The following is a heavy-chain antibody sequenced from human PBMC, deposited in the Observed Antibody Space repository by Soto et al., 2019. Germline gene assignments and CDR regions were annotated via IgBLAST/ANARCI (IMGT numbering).Heavy chain of an antibody. CDR1: GFTFSSYA. V-gene: IGHV3-23*01. CDR3: AKVPTYYDFWSGVYFDY. CDR2: ISGSGGST. D-gene: IGHD3-3*01. Sequence: GGSLRLSCAASGFTFSSYAMTWVRQAPAKGLEWVSAISGSGGSTYYADSVKGRFTISRDNSKNTLYLQMNSLRAEDTAIYYCAKVPTYYDFWSGVYFDYWGQGTLVTVSS. J-gene: IGHJ4*02.